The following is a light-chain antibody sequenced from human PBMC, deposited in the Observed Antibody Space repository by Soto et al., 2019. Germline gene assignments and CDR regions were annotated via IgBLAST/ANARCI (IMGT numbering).Light chain of an antibody. CDR2: DAS. CDR3: QQRSNWLIT. CDR1: QSVSSY. J-gene: IGKJ5*01. Sequence: EIVLTQSPATLSLSPGERATLSCRASQSVSSYLAWYQQKPGQAPRLLLYDASNRAAGIPARFSGSGSGTDFTLTISSLEPEDFAVYYCQQRSNWLITFGQGKRLQIK. V-gene: IGKV3-11*01.